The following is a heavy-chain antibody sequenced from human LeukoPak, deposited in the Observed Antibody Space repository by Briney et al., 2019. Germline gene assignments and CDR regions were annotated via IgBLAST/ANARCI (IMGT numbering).Heavy chain of an antibody. Sequence: RSGGSLRLSCAASGFTFSSYEMNWVRQAPGKGLEWVSGINWNGGSTDYADSVKGRFTISRDNGKNSLYLQMNSLRAEDTALYYCVREHYNYYMDVWGKGTTVTVSS. CDR2: INWNGGST. CDR3: VREHYNYYMDV. V-gene: IGHV3-20*04. J-gene: IGHJ6*03. CDR1: GFTFSSYE.